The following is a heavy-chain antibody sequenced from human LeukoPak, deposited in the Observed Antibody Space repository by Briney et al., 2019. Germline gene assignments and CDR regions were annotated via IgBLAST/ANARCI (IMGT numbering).Heavy chain of an antibody. CDR1: GFTFSSYA. J-gene: IGHJ3*02. CDR2: ISYDGSNK. D-gene: IGHD5-18*01. V-gene: IGHV3-30-3*01. CDR3: ARWGGYSSGDAFDI. Sequence: GRSLRLSCAASGFTFSSYAMYWVRQAPGKGLEWVAVISYDGSNKYYADSVKGRFTISRDNSKNTLSLQMNSLRTEDTAVYYCARWGGYSSGDAFDIWGQGTMVTVST.